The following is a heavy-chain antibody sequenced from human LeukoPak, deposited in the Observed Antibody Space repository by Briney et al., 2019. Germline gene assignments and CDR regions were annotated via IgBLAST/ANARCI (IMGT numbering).Heavy chain of an antibody. CDR3: AKDPRVQTNWFDP. Sequence: GGSLRLSCAASVFTFSSYAITGVRQAPGKGLEWVSGISGSGGSTYYADSVRGRFTISRDNSKNTLYLQMNSLRAEDTAVYYCAKDPRVQTNWFDPWGQGTLVTVSS. CDR1: VFTFSSYA. V-gene: IGHV3-23*01. J-gene: IGHJ5*02. CDR2: ISGSGGST. D-gene: IGHD3-3*01.